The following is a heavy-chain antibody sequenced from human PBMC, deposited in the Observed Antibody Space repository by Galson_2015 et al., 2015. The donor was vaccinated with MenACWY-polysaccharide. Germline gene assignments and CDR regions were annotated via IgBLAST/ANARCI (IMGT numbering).Heavy chain of an antibody. CDR3: AKESAPHGYSSYYDY. J-gene: IGHJ4*02. D-gene: IGHD5-18*01. CDR1: QLTFSAYG. V-gene: IGHV3-30*18. CDR2: ISFDGSDK. Sequence: SLRLSCATSQLTFSAYGMHWVRQAPGKGLEWVAGISFDGSDKYYADSVRGRFSISRDNSKNTLFLQMNNVRTEDTAVFYCAKESAPHGYSSYYDYWGQGTLVIVSS.